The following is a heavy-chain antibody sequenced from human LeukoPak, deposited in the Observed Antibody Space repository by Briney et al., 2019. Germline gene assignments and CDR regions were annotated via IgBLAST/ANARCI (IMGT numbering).Heavy chain of an antibody. V-gene: IGHV4-34*01. J-gene: IGHJ6*03. Sequence: PSETLSLTCAVYGGSFSGYYWSWIRQPPGKGLEWIGEINHSGSTNYNPSLKSRVTISVDTSKNQFSLKLSSVTAADTAVYYCARERGQQLRIPGYYYMDVWGKGTTVTVSS. CDR1: GGSFSGYY. D-gene: IGHD6-13*01. CDR2: INHSGST. CDR3: ARERGQQLRIPGYYYMDV.